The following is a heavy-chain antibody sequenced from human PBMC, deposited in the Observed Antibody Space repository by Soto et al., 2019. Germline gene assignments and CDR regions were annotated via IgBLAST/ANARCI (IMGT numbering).Heavy chain of an antibody. D-gene: IGHD4-17*01. CDR2: IYYSGST. Sequence: QVQLQESGPGLVKPSQTLSLTCTVSGGSISTGGYYWTWIRQHPGKGLEWIGYIYYSGSTYYNPSLKSRVTISVDTSKNQFSLKLSSVTTADTAVYYCARGLSVTLFDNWGQGTLVTVSS. V-gene: IGHV4-31*03. CDR1: GGSISTGGYY. J-gene: IGHJ4*02. CDR3: ARGLSVTLFDN.